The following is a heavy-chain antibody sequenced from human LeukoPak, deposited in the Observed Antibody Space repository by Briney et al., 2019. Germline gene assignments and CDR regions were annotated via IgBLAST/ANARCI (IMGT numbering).Heavy chain of an antibody. CDR1: GFTFSSYG. Sequence: GGSLRLSCAASGFTFSSYGMHWVRQAPGKGLEWVAFMQYDGSNKYYADSVKGRFTISRDNSKNTLYLQMNSLRAEDTAVYYCAKDGSGSFPFDYWGQGTLVTVSS. V-gene: IGHV3-30*02. D-gene: IGHD3-10*01. J-gene: IGHJ4*02. CDR3: AKDGSGSFPFDY. CDR2: MQYDGSNK.